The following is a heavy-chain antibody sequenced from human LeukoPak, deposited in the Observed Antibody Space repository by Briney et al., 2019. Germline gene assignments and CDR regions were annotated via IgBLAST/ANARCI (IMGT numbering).Heavy chain of an antibody. CDR3: ARGLHGYSYGYVDY. D-gene: IGHD5-18*01. Sequence: PSETLSLTCTVSGGSISSYYWSWIRQPPGKGLEWIGYIYYSGSTYYNPSLKSRVTISVDTSKNQFSLKLSSVTAADTAVYYCARGLHGYSYGYVDYWGQGTLVTVSS. CDR2: IYYSGST. V-gene: IGHV4-59*12. J-gene: IGHJ4*02. CDR1: GGSISSYY.